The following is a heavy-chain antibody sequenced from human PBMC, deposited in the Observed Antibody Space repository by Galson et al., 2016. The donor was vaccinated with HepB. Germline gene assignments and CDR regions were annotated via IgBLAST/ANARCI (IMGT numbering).Heavy chain of an antibody. CDR3: AKRGFAGRAIDY. Sequence: SLRLSCAASGFTFSSNAMSWVRQAPGKGLEWVSAISGANTYYADSVEGRFTISRDNPKNTLYLQMNSLRVEDTAVYYCAKRGFAGRAIDYWGQGTLVTVSS. J-gene: IGHJ4*02. CDR2: ISGANT. V-gene: IGHV3-23*01. CDR1: GFTFSSNA. D-gene: IGHD2-21*01.